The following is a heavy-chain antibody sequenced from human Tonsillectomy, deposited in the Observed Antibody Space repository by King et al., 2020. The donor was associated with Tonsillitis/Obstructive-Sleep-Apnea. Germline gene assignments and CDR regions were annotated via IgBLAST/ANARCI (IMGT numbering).Heavy chain of an antibody. J-gene: IGHJ4*02. CDR3: ARTNSHCSDRTCYPEELDC. V-gene: IGHV2-70*11. CDR2: IDWDDDK. CDR1: GFSLSTSGMS. Sequence: TLKESGPALVKPTQTLTLTCTFSGFSLSTSGMSVSWIRQPPGKALEWLARIDWDDDKYYNTSLKTRLTISKDTSKNQVVLTMTNMDHVDTATYYCARTNSHCSDRTCYPEELDCWGQGTLVTVSS. D-gene: IGHD2-15*01.